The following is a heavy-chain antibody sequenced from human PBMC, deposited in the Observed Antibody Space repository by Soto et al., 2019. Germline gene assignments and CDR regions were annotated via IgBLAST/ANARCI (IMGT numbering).Heavy chain of an antibody. Sequence: QVQLVQSGAEVKKPGSSVKVSCKASGGTFRSYAVSWVRQAPGQGLEWMGGIIPILGTTNYAQNFQGRVTISADKSTSTAYMELSSLRSEDTAVYYCARYLHTFGGVIAGPRGGYFDYWGQGTLVTVSS. V-gene: IGHV1-69*14. J-gene: IGHJ4*02. CDR1: GGTFRSYA. D-gene: IGHD3-16*02. CDR3: ARYLHTFGGVIAGPRGGYFDY. CDR2: IIPILGTT.